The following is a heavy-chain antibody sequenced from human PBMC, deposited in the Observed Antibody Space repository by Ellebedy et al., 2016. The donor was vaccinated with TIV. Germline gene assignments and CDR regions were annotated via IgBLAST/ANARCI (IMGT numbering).Heavy chain of an antibody. CDR3: ARSPGDTSMVDVYHFDY. J-gene: IGHJ4*02. Sequence: PGGSLRLSCTASGFTFSTYAMSWVRQAPGKGLEWVSLISGSGGSTYYTDFVKGRFNISRDNSKSTLSLQMNSLRAEDTAVYYCARSPGDTSMVDVYHFDYWGQGTLVTVSS. CDR2: ISGSGGST. CDR1: GFTFSTYA. D-gene: IGHD5-18*01. V-gene: IGHV3-23*01.